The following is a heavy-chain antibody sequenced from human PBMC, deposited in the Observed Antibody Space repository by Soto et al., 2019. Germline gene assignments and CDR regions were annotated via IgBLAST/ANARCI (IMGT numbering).Heavy chain of an antibody. J-gene: IGHJ4*02. CDR3: ARVHGNYSFDS. V-gene: IGHV4-39*01. CDR2: IYYSGST. Sequence: SETLSLTCTVSGGSISSSSYYWGWIRQPPGKGLEWIGSIYYSGSTYYNPSLKSRVTISVDTSKNQFSLKLSSVTAADTAVYYCARVHGNYSFDSWGQGTPVTVSS. CDR1: GGSISSSSYY.